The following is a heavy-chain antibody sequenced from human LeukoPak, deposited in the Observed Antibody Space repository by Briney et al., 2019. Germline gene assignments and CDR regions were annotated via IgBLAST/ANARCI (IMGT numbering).Heavy chain of an antibody. V-gene: IGHV4-4*07. CDR1: AGSVSTYY. CDR2: VYISGST. Sequence: SETLSLTCTVSAGSVSTYYWTWIRQPAGKGLEWIGRVYISGSTNYNPSLKSRVTISVDTSKNHFSLKLTSVTAADTAVYYCARGLEWGDGFDIWGQGTMVTVSP. D-gene: IGHD1-1*01. J-gene: IGHJ3*02. CDR3: ARGLEWGDGFDI.